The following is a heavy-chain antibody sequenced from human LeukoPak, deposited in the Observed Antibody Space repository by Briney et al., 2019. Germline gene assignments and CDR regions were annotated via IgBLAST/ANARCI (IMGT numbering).Heavy chain of an antibody. D-gene: IGHD3-3*01. CDR3: ARGLAKGRTYYDFWSGYSIYYYFDY. J-gene: IGHJ4*02. V-gene: IGHV4-31*11. CDR1: GGSISSGGYS. CDR2: IYYSGST. Sequence: SQTLSLTCAVSGGSISSGGYSWSWIRQHPGKGLEWIGYIYYSGSTYYNPSLKSRVTISVDTSKNQFSLKLSSVTAADTAVYYCARGLAKGRTYYDFWSGYSIYYYFDYWGQGTLVTVSS.